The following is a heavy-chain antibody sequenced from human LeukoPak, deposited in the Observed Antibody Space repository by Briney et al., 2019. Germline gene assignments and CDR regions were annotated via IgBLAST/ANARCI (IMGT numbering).Heavy chain of an antibody. D-gene: IGHD2-21*01. CDR1: GFIFGDFA. CDR2: IEGGGHST. J-gene: IGHJ4*02. Sequence: GGSLRLSCAASGFIFGDFAMDWVRQAPGKGLEWISGIEGGGHSTHYADSVKGRLTISRDNSRSTLYLEMENLRVEDTAIYYCAQDTYCSPYSFDSWGQGTLVIVSS. V-gene: IGHV3-23*01. CDR3: AQDTYCSPYSFDS.